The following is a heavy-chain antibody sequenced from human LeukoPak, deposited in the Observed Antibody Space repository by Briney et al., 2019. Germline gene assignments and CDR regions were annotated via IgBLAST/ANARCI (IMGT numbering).Heavy chain of an antibody. Sequence: ASVKVSCKASGYTFTSYDINWVRQATGQGLEWMGWKNPNSGNTGYAQKFQGRVTMTRNTSISTAYMELSSLRSGDTAVYYCARRRVGATTYYFDYWGQGTLVTVSS. CDR1: GYTFTSYD. V-gene: IGHV1-8*01. D-gene: IGHD1-26*01. J-gene: IGHJ4*02. CDR3: ARRRVGATTYYFDY. CDR2: KNPNSGNT.